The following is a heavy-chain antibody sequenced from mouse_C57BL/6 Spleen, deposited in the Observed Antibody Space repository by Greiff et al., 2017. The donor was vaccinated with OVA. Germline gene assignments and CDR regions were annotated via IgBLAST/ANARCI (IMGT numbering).Heavy chain of an antibody. V-gene: IGHV10-1*01. D-gene: IGHD2-10*01. J-gene: IGHJ4*01. Sequence: EVKLMESGGGLVQPKGSLKLSCAASGFSFNTYAMNWVRQAPGKGLEWVARIRSKSNNYATYYADSVKDRFTISRDDSESMLYLQMNNLKTEDTAMYYCVSLLLDYAMDYWGQGTSVTVSS. CDR1: GFSFNTYA. CDR3: VSLLLDYAMDY. CDR2: IRSKSNNYAT.